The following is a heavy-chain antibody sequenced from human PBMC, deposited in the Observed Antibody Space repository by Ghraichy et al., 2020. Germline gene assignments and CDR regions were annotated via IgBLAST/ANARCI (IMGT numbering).Heavy chain of an antibody. CDR2: INDDGSST. Sequence: GGSLRLSCAASGFTISSNWMYWVRQAPGKGLVWVSRINDDGSSTNYADSVKGRFTISRDTVKNTLYLQMNSLRAEDTAVYYCASLGKGYWGQGTLVTVSS. D-gene: IGHD7-27*01. CDR1: GFTISSNW. V-gene: IGHV3-74*01. J-gene: IGHJ4*02. CDR3: ASLGKGY.